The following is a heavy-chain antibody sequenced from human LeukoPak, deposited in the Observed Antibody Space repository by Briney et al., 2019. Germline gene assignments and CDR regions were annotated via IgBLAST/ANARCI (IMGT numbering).Heavy chain of an antibody. CDR3: ARSYSYGLSFDY. Sequence: EPSETLSLTCAVSGYSICSGYYWGWIRQPPGKGLEWIGSIYHSGSTYYNPSLKSRVTISVDTSKNQFSLKLSSVTAADTAVYYCARSYSYGLSFDYWGQGTLVTVSS. J-gene: IGHJ4*02. CDR2: IYHSGST. V-gene: IGHV4-38-2*01. D-gene: IGHD5-18*01. CDR1: GYSICSGYY.